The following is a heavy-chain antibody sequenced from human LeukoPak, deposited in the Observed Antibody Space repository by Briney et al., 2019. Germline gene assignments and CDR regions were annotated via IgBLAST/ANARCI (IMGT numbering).Heavy chain of an antibody. CDR1: GFTFTNHG. CDR2: IWYDGSNK. V-gene: IGHV3-33*06. D-gene: IGHD6-13*01. Sequence: GGSLRLSCAASGFTFTNHGMHWVCQAPGKGLEWLAVIWYDGSNKYYADSVKGRFTISRDDSKNTLYLQMNSLGAEDTAVYYCVKDAAGPEYWGQGTLVTVSS. J-gene: IGHJ4*02. CDR3: VKDAAGPEY.